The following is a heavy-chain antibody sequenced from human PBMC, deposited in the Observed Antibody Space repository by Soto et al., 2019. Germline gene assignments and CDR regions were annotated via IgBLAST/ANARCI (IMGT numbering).Heavy chain of an antibody. CDR1: GYTFTDYG. V-gene: IGHV1-18*01. CDR3: ARERRIMRATWGFDY. J-gene: IGHJ4*02. CDR2: ISTYNGDT. Sequence: GASVKVSCKASGYTFTDYGISWVRQAPGQGLEWMGWISTYNGDTKYAQNLQGRLTMTTDTSTSTAYMELSSLRSEDTAVYYFARERRIMRATWGFDYWGQGTLVTVSS. D-gene: IGHD1-26*01.